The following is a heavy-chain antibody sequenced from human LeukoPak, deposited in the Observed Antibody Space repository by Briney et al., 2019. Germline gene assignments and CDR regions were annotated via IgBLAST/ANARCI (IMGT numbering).Heavy chain of an antibody. CDR1: GYTFTSYA. CDR2: INAGNGNT. V-gene: IGHV1-3*01. CDR3: AGTSRDVVVAENWFDP. J-gene: IGHJ5*02. Sequence: ASVKVSCKASGYTFTSYAMHWVRQAPGQRLEWMGWINAGNGNTKYSQKFQGRVTITRDTSASTAYMELSSLRSGDTAVYYCAGTSRDVVVAENWFDPWGQGTLVTVSS. D-gene: IGHD2-15*01.